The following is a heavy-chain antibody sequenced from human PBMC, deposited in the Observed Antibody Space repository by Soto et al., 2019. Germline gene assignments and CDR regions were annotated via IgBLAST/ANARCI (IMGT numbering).Heavy chain of an antibody. D-gene: IGHD2-15*01. CDR2: IVPMFGTA. V-gene: IGHV1-69*01. J-gene: IGHJ5*02. Sequence: QVQLVQSGAKVKKPGSSVKVSCKASGGTFSRDAISWVRQAPGQGLEWMGGIVPMFGTAKYAQKFQGRLTITADESTSTAYMELRSLRSEDTAVYYCATGVVVVAASQLGWFDPWGQGTLVTVSS. CDR3: ATGVVVVAASQLGWFDP. CDR1: GGTFSRDA.